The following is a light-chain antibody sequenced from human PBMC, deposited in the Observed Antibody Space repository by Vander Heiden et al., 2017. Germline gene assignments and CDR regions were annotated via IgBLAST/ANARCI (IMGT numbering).Light chain of an antibody. CDR1: QSISDW. Sequence: DILMTQSPSTLSASVGDRVTITCRASQSISDWLAWYQQKPGKAPNLLIYKASNLQSGVPSRFSGSGFGTEFTLTISSLQPDDSATYYCQQYNNYFPRFGGGTKVEIK. J-gene: IGKJ4*01. CDR3: QQYNNYFPR. CDR2: KAS. V-gene: IGKV1-5*03.